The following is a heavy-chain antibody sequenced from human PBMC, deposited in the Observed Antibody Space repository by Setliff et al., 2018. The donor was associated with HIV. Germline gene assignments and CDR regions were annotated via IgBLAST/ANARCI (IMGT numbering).Heavy chain of an antibody. D-gene: IGHD1-1*01. V-gene: IGHV4-39*07. CDR1: GGSISSSSYY. CDR3: ARVFRNLPDY. Sequence: KPSETLSLTCTVSGGSISSSSYYWGWIRQPPGKGLEWIGSIYYSGSTYYNPSLKTRITITSDTSKNQLSLHLTSVTPEDTAVYYCARVFRNLPDYWGQGTLVTVSS. J-gene: IGHJ4*02. CDR2: IYYSGST.